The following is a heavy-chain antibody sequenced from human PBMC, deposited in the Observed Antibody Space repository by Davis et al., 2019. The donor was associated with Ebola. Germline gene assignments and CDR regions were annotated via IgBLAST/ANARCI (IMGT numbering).Heavy chain of an antibody. V-gene: IGHV4-59*01. CDR3: ARGGRGYSANFDY. D-gene: IGHD5-12*01. CDR2: IYSSGST. J-gene: IGHJ4*02. Sequence: SETLSLTCTVSGGSISSYYWSWIRQPPGKGLEWIGYIYSSGSTNYNPSLKSRVTISVDTSKNQFSLKLSSVTAADTAVYYCARGGRGYSANFDYWGQGTLVTVSS. CDR1: GGSISSYY.